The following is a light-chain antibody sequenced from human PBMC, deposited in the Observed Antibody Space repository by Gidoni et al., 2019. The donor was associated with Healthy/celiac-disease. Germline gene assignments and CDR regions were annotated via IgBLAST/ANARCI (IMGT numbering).Light chain of an antibody. CDR1: SSDVGSYNL. CDR2: EVS. V-gene: IGLV2-23*02. J-gene: IGLJ3*02. Sequence: QSPLTQPASVSRSPGQAITISCTGTSSDVGSYNLVSWYQQHPGKAPKLMIYEVSKRPSGVSNRFSGSKSGNAGDRTIAGLQAEDEAEYYRCTDAGSRVFGGGTKLTVL. CDR3: CTDAGSRV.